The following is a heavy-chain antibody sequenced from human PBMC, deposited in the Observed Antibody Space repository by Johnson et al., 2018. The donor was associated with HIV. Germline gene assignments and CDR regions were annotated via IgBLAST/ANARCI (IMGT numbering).Heavy chain of an antibody. D-gene: IGHD2-15*01. CDR1: GFTFDDYG. J-gene: IGHJ3*02. Sequence: VQLVESGGGVVRPGGSLRLSCAASGFTFDDYGMSWVRQAPGKGLEWVANIKQDGSEKYYVDSVKGRFTISRDNAKNSLYLQMNSLRAEDTAVYYCARVGILRRRGAFDIWGQGTMVTVSS. CDR3: ARVGILRRRGAFDI. V-gene: IGHV3-7*05. CDR2: IKQDGSEK.